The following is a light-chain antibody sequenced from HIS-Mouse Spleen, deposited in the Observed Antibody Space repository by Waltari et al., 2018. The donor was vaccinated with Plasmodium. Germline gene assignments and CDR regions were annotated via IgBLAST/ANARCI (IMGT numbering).Light chain of an antibody. CDR3: QQYDNLPYT. CDR2: DAS. J-gene: IGKJ2*01. CDR1: QDISNY. V-gene: IGKV1-33*01. Sequence: DIQMTQSPSSLSASVGDRVTITCRAIQDISNYLNWYQQKPGKAPKLLIYDASNLETGVPSRFSGSGSGTDFTFTISSLQPEDIATYYCQQYDNLPYTFGQGTKLEIK.